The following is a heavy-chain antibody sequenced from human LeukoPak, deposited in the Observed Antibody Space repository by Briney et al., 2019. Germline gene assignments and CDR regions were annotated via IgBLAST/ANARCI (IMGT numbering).Heavy chain of an antibody. CDR1: RYTVTRYD. CDR3: ARGRAEDDVWSGYYTYYYGMDV. V-gene: IGHV1-8*01. D-gene: IGHD3-3*01. CDR2: INPNSGNT. J-gene: IGHJ6*02. Sequence: ASVKVSCKASRYTVTRYDINGVRQATGHGREWMGWINPNSGNTHYAQKFQGRVSMTRNTTISTAYMELCSLRSEVTAVYNCARGRAEDDVWSGYYTYYYGMDVGGQGTTVTVSS.